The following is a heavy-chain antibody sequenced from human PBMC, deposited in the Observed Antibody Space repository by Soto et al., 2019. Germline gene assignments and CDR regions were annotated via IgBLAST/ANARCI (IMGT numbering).Heavy chain of an antibody. CDR1: GFTFSSYA. J-gene: IGHJ4*01. CDR3: AKLGFVLMELYYFHQ. D-gene: IGHD2-8*01. V-gene: IGHV3-23*01. Sequence: EVQLLESGGGLVQPGGSLRLSCTASGFTFSSYAMSWVRQAPGKELEWVSTISGNSGKTNYAESVKGRFSISRDNSKNTVHLQLDSLRAADTAVYFCAKLGFVLMELYYFHQWGHGTLVTVSS. CDR2: ISGNSGKT.